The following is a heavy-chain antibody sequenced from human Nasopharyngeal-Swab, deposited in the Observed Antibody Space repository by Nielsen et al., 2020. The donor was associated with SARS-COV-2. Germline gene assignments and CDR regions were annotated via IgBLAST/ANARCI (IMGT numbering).Heavy chain of an antibody. V-gene: IGHV1-8*01. D-gene: IGHD2-2*01. CDR1: GYTFTSYD. CDR2: MNPNSGNT. J-gene: IGHJ4*02. CDR3: ARSSPAFGY. Sequence: ASVKVSCKASGYTFTSYDINWVRQATGQGLEWMGWMNPNSGNTGYAQKLQGRVTMTTDTSTSTAYMELRSLRSDDTAVYYCARSSPAFGYWGQGTLVTVSS.